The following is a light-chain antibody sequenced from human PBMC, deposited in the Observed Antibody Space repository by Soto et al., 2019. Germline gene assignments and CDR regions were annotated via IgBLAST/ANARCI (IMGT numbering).Light chain of an antibody. Sequence: EIVMTQSPATLSVSPGERVTLHCRASQSVTSNLAWYQHKPGQSPRLLIYRASARATGVPDRFSGSGSGTEFTLTISSLQSEDFAVYYCQQRHMWPITFGQGTRLEIK. CDR2: RAS. CDR1: QSVTSN. J-gene: IGKJ5*01. CDR3: QQRHMWPIT. V-gene: IGKV3-15*01.